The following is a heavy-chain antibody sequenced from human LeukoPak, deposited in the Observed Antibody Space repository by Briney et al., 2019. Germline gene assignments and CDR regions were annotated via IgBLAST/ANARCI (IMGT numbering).Heavy chain of an antibody. J-gene: IGHJ5*02. Sequence: ASVKVSCKTSGYTFTGYSIHWVRQAPGQGLQWMGWINPNSGGTEYAQIFQDRVTMTSDTSITTAYMELSGLRSDDTALYYCAREGCSVSSCYFIGDDKWLDPWGQGTPVTVSS. CDR1: GYTFTGYS. D-gene: IGHD2-15*01. V-gene: IGHV1-2*02. CDR3: AREGCSVSSCYFIGDDKWLDP. CDR2: INPNSGGT.